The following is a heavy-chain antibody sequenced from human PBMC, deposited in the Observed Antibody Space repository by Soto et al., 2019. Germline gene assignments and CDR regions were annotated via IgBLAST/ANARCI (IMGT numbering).Heavy chain of an antibody. Sequence: EVQLLESGGGLVQPGGSLRLSCAASGFTFSIYAMSWVRQAPGKGLEWVSGISGSGDSTYYADSVKGRFTISRDNSKNTVYLHMNSLGAEDTAVYYWAKDRFGDYATDYWGQGPLVTVSS. CDR3: AKDRFGDYATDY. J-gene: IGHJ4*02. V-gene: IGHV3-23*01. CDR2: ISGSGDST. CDR1: GFTFSIYA. D-gene: IGHD4-17*01.